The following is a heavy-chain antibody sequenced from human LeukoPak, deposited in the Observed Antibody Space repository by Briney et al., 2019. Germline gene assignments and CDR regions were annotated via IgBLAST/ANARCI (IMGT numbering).Heavy chain of an antibody. CDR2: ISYDGSNK. CDR1: GFTFSDYY. Sequence: GGSLRLPCAASGFTFSDYYMSWIRQAPGKGLEWVAVISYDGSNKYYADSVKGRFTISRDNSKNTLYLQMNSLRAEDTAVYYCARDHSSGYYTDYWGQGTLVTVSS. V-gene: IGHV3-30-3*01. J-gene: IGHJ4*02. CDR3: ARDHSSGYYTDY. D-gene: IGHD3-22*01.